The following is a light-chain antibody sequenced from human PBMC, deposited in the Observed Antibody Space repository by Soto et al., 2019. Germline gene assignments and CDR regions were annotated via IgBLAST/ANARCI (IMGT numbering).Light chain of an antibody. Sequence: EIVLTQSPATLSVSPGERATLSCRASQSVSSNLAWYQQKPGQAPRLVIYGASTRATGIPARFSGSGSGTEFTLTISSLQSEDFAVYYGQHYNKWPLTFGGGAKVEIK. J-gene: IGKJ4*01. CDR2: GAS. V-gene: IGKV3-15*01. CDR3: QHYNKWPLT. CDR1: QSVSSN.